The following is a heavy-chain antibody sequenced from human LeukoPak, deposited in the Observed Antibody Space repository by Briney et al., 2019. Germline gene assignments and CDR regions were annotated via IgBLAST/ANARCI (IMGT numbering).Heavy chain of an antibody. CDR1: GGSISSSSYY. V-gene: IGHV4-61*05. Sequence: SETLSLTCTVSGGSISSSSYYWGWIRQPPGKGLEWIGYIYYSGSTNYNPSLKSRVTISVDTSKNQFSLKLSSVTAADTAVYYCAGYCTNGVCGFYGMDVWGQGTTVTVSS. CDR2: IYYSGST. J-gene: IGHJ6*02. D-gene: IGHD2-8*01. CDR3: AGYCTNGVCGFYGMDV.